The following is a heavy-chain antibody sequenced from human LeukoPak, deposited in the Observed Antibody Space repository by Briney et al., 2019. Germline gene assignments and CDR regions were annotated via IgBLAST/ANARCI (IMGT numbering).Heavy chain of an antibody. CDR1: GASISSFY. D-gene: IGHD3-3*01. Sequence: SETLSLTCKVSGASISSFYWGWIRQPAGKGLEWIGRIYNTGSANYNPSLQSRVTMSLDTSKNQLSLKVKSVTAADTAVYYCARDSVTNPAIGLDPWGQGTLVIVSS. J-gene: IGHJ5*02. CDR3: ARDSVTNPAIGLDP. V-gene: IGHV4-4*07. CDR2: IYNTGSA.